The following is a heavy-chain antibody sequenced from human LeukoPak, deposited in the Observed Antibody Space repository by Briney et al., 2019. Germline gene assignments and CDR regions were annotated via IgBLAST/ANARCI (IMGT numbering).Heavy chain of an antibody. CDR3: AKDRGSGSWPLGY. D-gene: IGHD3-10*01. Sequence: GGSLRLSCAASGFTFSSYAMSWVRQAPGKRLEWVSAISGNGGSTYYADSVKGRFTISRDNSKNTLYLQMNSLRAEDTAVYYCAKDRGSGSWPLGYWGQGTLVTVSS. J-gene: IGHJ4*02. CDR2: ISGNGGST. V-gene: IGHV3-23*01. CDR1: GFTFSSYA.